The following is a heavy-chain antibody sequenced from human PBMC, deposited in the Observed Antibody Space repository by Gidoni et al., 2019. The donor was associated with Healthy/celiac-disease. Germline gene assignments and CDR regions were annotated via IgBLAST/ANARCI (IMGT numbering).Heavy chain of an antibody. D-gene: IGHD3-10*01. J-gene: IGHJ4*02. Sequence: EVQLLASGGGLVLPGGSLRLSCAASGSTFSRYAMSWCRQAPGKGLEWVSDMSGSVVSTYYAESVKGRFPISRDKSKNTLYLQMNSLRAEDTAVYYCASPGLYGSGSYTYYWGQGTLVTVSS. CDR1: GSTFSRYA. CDR3: ASPGLYGSGSYTYY. V-gene: IGHV3-23*01. CDR2: MSGSVVST.